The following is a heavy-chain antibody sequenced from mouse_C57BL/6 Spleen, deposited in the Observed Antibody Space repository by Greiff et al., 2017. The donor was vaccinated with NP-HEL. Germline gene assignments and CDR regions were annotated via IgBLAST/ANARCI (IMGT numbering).Heavy chain of an antibody. J-gene: IGHJ2*01. CDR3: ARDRDGRGFDY. CDR1: GFTFSSYA. V-gene: IGHV5-4*01. Sequence: DVQLQESGGGLVKPGGSLKLSCAASGFTFSSYAMSWVRQTPEKRLEWVATISDGGSYTYYPDNVKGRFTISRDNAKNNLYLQMSHLKSEDTAMYYCARDRDGRGFDYWGQGTTLTVSS. D-gene: IGHD3-1*01. CDR2: ISDGGSYT.